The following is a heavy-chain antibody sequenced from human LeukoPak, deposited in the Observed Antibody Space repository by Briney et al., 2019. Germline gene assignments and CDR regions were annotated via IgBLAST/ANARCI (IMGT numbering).Heavy chain of an antibody. Sequence: SETLSLTCTVSGGSISSNNFYGGLIRQPPGKGLEWIGSIYSGGSTFYNPSLKSRVTLSVDTSKNQFSLKLSSVAAADTAVYYCARHTGGNLDAFDLWGQGTMVTVSS. J-gene: IGHJ3*01. CDR3: ARHTGGNLDAFDL. D-gene: IGHD4-23*01. CDR2: IYSGGST. V-gene: IGHV4-39*01. CDR1: GGSISSNNFY.